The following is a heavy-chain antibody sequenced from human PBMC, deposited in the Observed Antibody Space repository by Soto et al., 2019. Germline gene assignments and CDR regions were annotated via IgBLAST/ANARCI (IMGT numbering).Heavy chain of an antibody. CDR3: ARESGDSWTYEAH. Sequence: QVQQLESGPGLVKPWDTLSLTCTVSGAYVSDFSWSWIRQPAGKGLEWIGRITVNGITQYTPSFRSRVTMSIDTSRNQFSLNLQSAPAADKALDYCARESGDSWTYEAHWGQGTLVTVSS. V-gene: IGHV4-4*07. J-gene: IGHJ1*01. CDR1: GAYVSDFS. D-gene: IGHD1-7*01. CDR2: ITVNGIT.